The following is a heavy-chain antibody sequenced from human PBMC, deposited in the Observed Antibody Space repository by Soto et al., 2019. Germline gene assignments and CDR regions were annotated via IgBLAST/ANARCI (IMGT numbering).Heavy chain of an antibody. CDR1: GGSFSGYY. J-gene: IGHJ3*02. Sequence: QVQLQQWGAGLLKPSETLSLTCAVYGGSFSGYYWSWIRQPPGKGLEWFGEINHSGSTNYNPPLKGRVPIPVDTAKNQCSRRLSSVTAADTAVYYWALRGDDAFDIWGQGTMVTVSS. CDR3: ALRGDDAFDI. V-gene: IGHV4-34*01. D-gene: IGHD3-10*01. CDR2: INHSGST.